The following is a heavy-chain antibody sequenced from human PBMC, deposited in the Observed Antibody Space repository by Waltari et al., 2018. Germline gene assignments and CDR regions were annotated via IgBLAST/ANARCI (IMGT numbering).Heavy chain of an antibody. Sequence: QVQLQESGPGLVKPSETLSLTCTVSGGSISSYYWSWIRQPPGKGLEWIWYIYYSGSTNYNPSLKSRVTISVETSKNQFSLKLSSVTAADTAVYYCARDYILTGFHYYYGMDVWGQGTTVTVSS. CDR1: GGSISSYY. V-gene: IGHV4-59*01. CDR3: ARDYILTGFHYYYGMDV. J-gene: IGHJ6*02. D-gene: IGHD3-9*01. CDR2: IYYSGST.